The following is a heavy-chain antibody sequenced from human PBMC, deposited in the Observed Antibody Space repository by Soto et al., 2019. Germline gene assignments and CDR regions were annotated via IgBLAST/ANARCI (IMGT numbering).Heavy chain of an antibody. J-gene: IGHJ4*02. Sequence: QVQLVQSGAEGKKPGASVKVSCETSGYTFANYPMHWVRQAPGQTLEWMGWINAGNGYTKYSQKFQGRVTITRDTSASIAYMELSSLRSEDMAVYYCARAKIITTLDYWGQGTLVTVSS. CDR1: GYTFANYP. V-gene: IGHV1-3*01. CDR3: ARAKIITTLDY. D-gene: IGHD3-10*01. CDR2: INAGNGYT.